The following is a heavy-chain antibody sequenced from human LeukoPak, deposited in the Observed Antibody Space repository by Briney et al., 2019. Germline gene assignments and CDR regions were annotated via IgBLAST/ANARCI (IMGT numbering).Heavy chain of an antibody. V-gene: IGHV3-30-3*01. CDR2: ISYDGSNK. D-gene: IGHD3-9*01. Sequence: GKSLRLSCAASGFTFSGYPIHWVRQAPGKGLEWVAVISYDGSNKYYADSVKGRFTISRDNSKNTLYLQMNSLRAEDTAVYYCARDYADNNWFDPWGQGTLVTVSS. J-gene: IGHJ5*02. CDR1: GFTFSGYP. CDR3: ARDYADNNWFDP.